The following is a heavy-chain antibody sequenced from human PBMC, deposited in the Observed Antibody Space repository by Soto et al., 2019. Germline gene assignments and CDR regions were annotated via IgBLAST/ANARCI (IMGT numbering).Heavy chain of an antibody. CDR3: ARDLSWGSNWYYYMDV. CDR1: GFTFSSYS. J-gene: IGHJ6*03. V-gene: IGHV3-48*01. D-gene: IGHD7-27*01. Sequence: GGSLRLSCAASGFTFSSYSMNWVRQAPGKGLEWVSYISSSSSTIYYADSVKGRFTISRDNARNSLYLQMNSLRAEDTAVYYCARDLSWGSNWYYYMDVWGKGTTVTVSS. CDR2: ISSSSSTI.